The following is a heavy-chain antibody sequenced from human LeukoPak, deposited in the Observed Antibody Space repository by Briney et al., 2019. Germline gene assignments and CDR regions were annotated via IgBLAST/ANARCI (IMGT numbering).Heavy chain of an antibody. J-gene: IGHJ6*02. V-gene: IGHV3-30-3*01. Sequence: GGSLRLSCAASGFIFSNYAMSWVRQAPGKGLEWVAVTSYDGSNKYYANSVKGRFTISRDNSKNTLYLQMNSLRAEDTAVYYCARGYDQTGAYYYYYGMDVWGQGTTVTVSS. CDR1: GFIFSNYA. CDR3: ARGYDQTGAYYYYYGMDV. D-gene: IGHD5-12*01. CDR2: TSYDGSNK.